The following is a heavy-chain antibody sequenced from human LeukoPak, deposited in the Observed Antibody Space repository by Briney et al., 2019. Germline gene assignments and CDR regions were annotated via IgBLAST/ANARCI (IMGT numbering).Heavy chain of an antibody. CDR2: IYYSGST. CDR1: GGSISSYY. V-gene: IGHV4-59*01. Sequence: KTSETLSLTCTVSGGSISSYYWSWIRQPPGKGLEWIGYIYYSGSTNYNPSLKSRVTISVDTSKNQFSLKLSSVTAADTAVYYCARTIVGATFWGVGNVRQPYYFDYWGQGTLVTVSS. J-gene: IGHJ4*02. D-gene: IGHD1-26*01. CDR3: ARTIVGATFWGVGNVRQPYYFDY.